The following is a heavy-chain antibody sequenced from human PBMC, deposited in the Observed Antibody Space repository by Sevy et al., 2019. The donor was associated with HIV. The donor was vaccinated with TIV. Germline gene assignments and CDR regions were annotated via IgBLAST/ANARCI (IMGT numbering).Heavy chain of an antibody. D-gene: IGHD6-6*01. Sequence: GGSLRLSCAASGFSFSTYAMTWVRQAPGKGLEWVSAISGSGSNTYNADSVKGRFTISRDNSKNTLYLQMNSLRAEDTAVYYCARDLVSTPSYYFDYWGQGTLVTVSS. J-gene: IGHJ4*02. CDR2: ISGSGSNT. V-gene: IGHV3-23*01. CDR3: ARDLVSTPSYYFDY. CDR1: GFSFSTYA.